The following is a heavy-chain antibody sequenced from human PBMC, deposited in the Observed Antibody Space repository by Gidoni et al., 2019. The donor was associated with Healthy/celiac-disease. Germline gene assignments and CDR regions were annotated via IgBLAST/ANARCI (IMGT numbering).Heavy chain of an antibody. V-gene: IGHV1-69*01. CDR3: ARTKYCSGGSCPRWWWFDP. J-gene: IGHJ5*02. CDR2: IIPIFGTA. Sequence: QVQRVQSGAEVKKPGSSVKVSCKASGGTFSSYAIRWVRQAPGQGLEWMGGIIPIFGTANYAQQFQGRVTITADESTSTAYMELSSLRSEDTAVYYCARTKYCSGGSCPRWWWFDPWGQGTLVTVSS. D-gene: IGHD2-15*01. CDR1: GGTFSSYA.